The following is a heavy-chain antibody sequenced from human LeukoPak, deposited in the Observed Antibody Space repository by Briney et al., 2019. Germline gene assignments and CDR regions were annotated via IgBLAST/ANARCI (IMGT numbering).Heavy chain of an antibody. CDR2: IYYSGST. V-gene: IGHV4-59*01. CDR1: GGSISSYY. J-gene: IGHJ5*02. D-gene: IGHD3-16*01. CDR3: ARYYGVMNWFDP. Sequence: SETLSLTCTVSGGSISSYYWSWIRQPPGKGLEWIGYIYYSGSTNYNPSLKSRVTISVDTSKNQFSLKLSSVTAADTAVYYCARYYGVMNWFDPGAREPWSPSPQ.